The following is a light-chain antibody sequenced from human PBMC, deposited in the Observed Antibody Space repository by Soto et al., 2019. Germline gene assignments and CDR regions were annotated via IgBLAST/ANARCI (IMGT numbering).Light chain of an antibody. Sequence: EIVLTQSPGTLSLSPGERATLSCRASQSVSSNYLAWYQQKPGQAPRLLMYGVSSRATGIPDRFSGSGSGTDFILTISRLEPEDFAVYYCLQYGSSPWTFGQGTKVEIK. CDR2: GVS. J-gene: IGKJ1*01. V-gene: IGKV3-20*01. CDR3: LQYGSSPWT. CDR1: QSVSSNY.